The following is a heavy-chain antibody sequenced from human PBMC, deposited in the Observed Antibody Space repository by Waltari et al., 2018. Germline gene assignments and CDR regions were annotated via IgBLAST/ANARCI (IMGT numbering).Heavy chain of an antibody. D-gene: IGHD3-10*01. J-gene: IGHJ4*02. CDR2: ISSSSSYI. CDR3: ARELTYYYGSGLDY. Sequence: EVQLVESGGGLVKPGGSLRLSCAASGFTFSSYSMNWVRQAPGKGLGWVSSISSSSSYIYYADSVKGRFTISRDNAKNSLYLQMNSLRAEDTAVYYCARELTYYYGSGLDYWGQGTLVTVSS. CDR1: GFTFSSYS. V-gene: IGHV3-21*01.